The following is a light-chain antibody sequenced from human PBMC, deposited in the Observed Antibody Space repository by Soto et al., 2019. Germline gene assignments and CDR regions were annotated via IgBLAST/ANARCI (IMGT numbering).Light chain of an antibody. V-gene: IGLV2-8*01. CDR2: DVN. CDR3: SSYGGRNNLI. Sequence: QSVLTQPPSASGSPGQSVIISCTGTSNDVGFYNYVSWYQHHPGKAPKLLIYDVNKRPSGVPDRFSGPKSGNSASLTVSGLQAEDEADYYCSSYGGRNNLIFGTGTKV. CDR1: SNDVGFYNY. J-gene: IGLJ1*01.